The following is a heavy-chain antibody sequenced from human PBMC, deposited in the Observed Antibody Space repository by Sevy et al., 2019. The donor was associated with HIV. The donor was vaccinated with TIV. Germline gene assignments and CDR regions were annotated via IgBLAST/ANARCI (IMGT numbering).Heavy chain of an antibody. Sequence: GGYLRLSCAASGFTFSTYTMNWVRQAPGKGLEWVSSISSGSSYIYYADSVKGRFTSSRDNAKNSLYLQMNSLRAEDTAIYYCARDGGCTSTSCLLYFDYWGQGTPVIVSS. D-gene: IGHD2-2*01. CDR3: ARDGGCTSTSCLLYFDY. CDR1: GFTFSTYT. J-gene: IGHJ4*02. CDR2: ISSGSSYI. V-gene: IGHV3-21*01.